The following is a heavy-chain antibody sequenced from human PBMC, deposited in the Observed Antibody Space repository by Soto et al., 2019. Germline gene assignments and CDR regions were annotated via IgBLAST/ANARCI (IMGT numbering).Heavy chain of an antibody. V-gene: IGHV1-3*01. Sequence: QVQLVQSGAEVKKPGASVNISCKASGYTFISYGIHWVRQVPGQRPEWMGWINAASGNTKYSQNLQGRVTITRDTPANTAYMEQSSLRYEATAVYYGAKGGSSSYSSVDYWGQGTLFTVTS. CDR3: AKGGSSSYSSVDY. CDR2: INAASGNT. D-gene: IGHD2-15*01. J-gene: IGHJ4*02. CDR1: GYTFISYG.